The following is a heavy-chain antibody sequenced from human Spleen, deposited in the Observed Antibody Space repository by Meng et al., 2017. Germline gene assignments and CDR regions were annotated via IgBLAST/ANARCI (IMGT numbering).Heavy chain of an antibody. CDR3: ASSRDGYNYDY. J-gene: IGHJ4*02. V-gene: IGHV3-33*03. CDR2: IWYDGSNK. D-gene: IGHD5-24*01. Sequence: SCKASGYTFTSYYMHWVRQAPGKGLEWVAVIWYDGSNKYYADSVKGRFTISRDNAKNSLYLQMNSLRAEDTAVYYCASSRDGYNYDYWGQGALVTVSS. CDR1: GYTFTSYY.